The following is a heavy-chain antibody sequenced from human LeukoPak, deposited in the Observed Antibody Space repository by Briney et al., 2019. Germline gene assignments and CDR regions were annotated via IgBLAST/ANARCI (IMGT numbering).Heavy chain of an antibody. CDR2: ISAYNGNT. CDR3: ARDPYYYDSSGSDI. D-gene: IGHD3-22*01. Sequence: ASVKVSCKASGYTFTSYGISWVRQAPGQGLEWMGWISAYNGNTNYAQKLQGRVTMTTDTSTSTAYMELRSLRSDDTAVYYCARDPYYYDSSGSDIWGQGTMVTVSS. CDR1: GYTFTSYG. J-gene: IGHJ3*02. V-gene: IGHV1-18*01.